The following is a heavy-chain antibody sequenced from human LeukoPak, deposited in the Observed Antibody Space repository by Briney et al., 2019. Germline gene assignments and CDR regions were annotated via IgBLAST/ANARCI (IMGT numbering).Heavy chain of an antibody. D-gene: IGHD3-22*01. J-gene: IGHJ4*02. Sequence: SETLSLTCTVSGGSISSYYWSRIRQPPGKGLEWIGYIYYSGSTNYNPSLKSRVTISVDTSKNQFSLKLSSVTAADTAVYYCARSYYYDSSGYYDYWGQGTLVTVSS. V-gene: IGHV4-59*01. CDR3: ARSYYYDSSGYYDY. CDR2: IYYSGST. CDR1: GGSISSYY.